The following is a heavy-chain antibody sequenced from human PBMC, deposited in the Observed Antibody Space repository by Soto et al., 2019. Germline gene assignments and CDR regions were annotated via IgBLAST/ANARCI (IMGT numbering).Heavy chain of an antibody. CDR1: GYTFTGYY. V-gene: IGHV1-2*02. J-gene: IGHJ4*02. CDR3: ARAHIRNRNPIDLDY. CDR2: INPNSGGT. Sequence: GASVKVSFKASGYTFTGYYMHWVRQAPGQGLEWMGWINPNSGGTNYAQKFQGRVTMTRDTSISTAYMELSRLRSDDTAVYYCARAHIRNRNPIDLDYWGQGTLVTVSS. D-gene: IGHD1-1*01.